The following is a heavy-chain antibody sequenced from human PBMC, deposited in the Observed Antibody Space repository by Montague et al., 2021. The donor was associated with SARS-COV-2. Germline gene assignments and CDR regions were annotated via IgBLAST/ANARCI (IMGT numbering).Heavy chain of an antibody. D-gene: IGHD1-7*01. CDR3: ARETGTTVSLDY. CDR1: GFSLSTSGMC. J-gene: IGHJ4*02. V-gene: IGHV2-70*11. Sequence: PALVKPTQTLTLTGTFSGFSLSTSGMCVSWIRQPPGKALEWLARIDWXXXKYYSTSLKTRLTISKDTSKNQVVLTMTNMDPVDTATYYCARETGTTVSLDYWGQGTLVTVSS. CDR2: IDWXXXK.